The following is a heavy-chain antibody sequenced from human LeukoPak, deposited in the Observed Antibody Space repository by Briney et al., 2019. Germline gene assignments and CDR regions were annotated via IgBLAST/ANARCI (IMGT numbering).Heavy chain of an antibody. J-gene: IGHJ4*02. CDR3: ARDSDYGDYFDY. D-gene: IGHD4-17*01. V-gene: IGHV3-21*01. CDR1: GFTFSSYS. Sequence: GGSLRLSCAASGFTFSSYSMNWLRQAPGKGLEWVSSISSSSSYIYYADSVKGRFTISRDNAKNSLYLQMNSLRAEDTAVYYCARDSDYGDYFDYWGQGTLVTVSS. CDR2: ISSSSSYI.